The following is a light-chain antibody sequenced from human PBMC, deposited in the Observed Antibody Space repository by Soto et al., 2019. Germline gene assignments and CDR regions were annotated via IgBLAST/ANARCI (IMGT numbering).Light chain of an antibody. Sequence: QSALTQPASVSGSPGQSITISCTGTSSDVGTYNYVSWYQQHPGKAPKLMISEVSNRPSGVSNRFSGSKSDNTASLTISGLQADDEAVYVSCSYTTTRTWVFGGGPKL. J-gene: IGLJ3*02. V-gene: IGLV2-14*01. CDR2: EVS. CDR3: CSYTTTRTWV. CDR1: SSDVGTYNY.